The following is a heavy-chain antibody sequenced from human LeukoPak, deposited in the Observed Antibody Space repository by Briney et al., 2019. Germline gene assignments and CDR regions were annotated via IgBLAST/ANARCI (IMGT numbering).Heavy chain of an antibody. CDR1: GFTFSSYA. V-gene: IGHV3-64D*06. CDR3: VKDVVGDGDHSDY. J-gene: IGHJ4*02. D-gene: IGHD2-21*02. CDR2: ISSNGGST. Sequence: GGSLRLSCSASGFTFSSYAMHWVRQAPGKGLEYVSAISSNGGSTYYADSVKGRFTISRDNSKNTLYLQMSSLRAEDTAVYYCVKDVVGDGDHSDYWGQGTLVTVSS.